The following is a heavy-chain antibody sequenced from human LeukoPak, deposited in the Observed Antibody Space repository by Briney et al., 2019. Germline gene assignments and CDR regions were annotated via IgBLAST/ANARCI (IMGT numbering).Heavy chain of an antibody. CDR1: GFTFSSYW. Sequence: GGSLRLSCAASGFTFSSYWMSWVRQAPGKGLEWVANIKQDGSEKYYVDSVKGRSTISRDNAKNSLYLQMNSLRAEDTAVYYCATSLWFGELSHHFDYWGQGTLVTVSS. D-gene: IGHD3-10*01. CDR3: ATSLWFGELSHHFDY. CDR2: IKQDGSEK. J-gene: IGHJ4*02. V-gene: IGHV3-7*01.